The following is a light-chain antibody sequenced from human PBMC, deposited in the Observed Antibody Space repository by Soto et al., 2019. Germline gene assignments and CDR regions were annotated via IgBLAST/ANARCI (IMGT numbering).Light chain of an antibody. J-gene: IGLJ3*02. V-gene: IGLV2-8*01. CDR1: SSDVGGYNY. Sequence: QSALTQPPSASGSPGQSVTISCTGASSDVGGYNYVSWCQQHPGKAPKLMIYEVTKRPSGVPDRFSGSKSGNTASLTVSGLQAEDEADYYCSEYAGSNNLVFGGGTKLTVL. CDR3: SEYAGSNNLV. CDR2: EVT.